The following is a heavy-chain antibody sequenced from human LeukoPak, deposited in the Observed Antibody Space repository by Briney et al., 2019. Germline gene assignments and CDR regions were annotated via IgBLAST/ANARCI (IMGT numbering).Heavy chain of an antibody. Sequence: PGGSLRLSCAASGFTFSSYGMSWVRQAPGKGLEWVSAISGSGGSTYYADSVKGRFTISRDNSKNTLYLQMNSLRAEDTAVYYCACVLQQYYVAGPLDYWGQGTLVTVSS. CDR2: ISGSGGST. J-gene: IGHJ4*02. D-gene: IGHD6-19*01. V-gene: IGHV3-23*01. CDR1: GFTFSSYG. CDR3: ACVLQQYYVAGPLDY.